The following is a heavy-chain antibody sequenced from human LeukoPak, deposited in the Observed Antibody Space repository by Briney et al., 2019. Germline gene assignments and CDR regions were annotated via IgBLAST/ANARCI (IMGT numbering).Heavy chain of an antibody. CDR2: INPGDSDP. D-gene: IGHD6-13*01. Sequence: GESLKISCKGSGYSFTTYWIGWVRQMPGKGLEWVGIINPGDSDPRYRPSFQGQVTISADKSISTAYLQWSSLEASDTAMYYCARHGLGSSWFGFDYWGQGTLVTVSS. CDR1: GYSFTTYW. J-gene: IGHJ4*02. CDR3: ARHGLGSSWFGFDY. V-gene: IGHV5-51*01.